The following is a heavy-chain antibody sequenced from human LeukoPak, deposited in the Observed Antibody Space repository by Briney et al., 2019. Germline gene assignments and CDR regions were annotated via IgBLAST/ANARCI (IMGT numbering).Heavy chain of an antibody. CDR2: ISWDGGST. V-gene: IGHV3-43D*03. J-gene: IGHJ6*03. Sequence: PGGSLRLSCAASGFTFDDYAMHWVRQAPGKGLEWVSLISWDGGSTYYADSVKGRFTISRDNSKNSLYLQMNSLRAEDTALYYCAKEFKTYSYGPILYYYYCMDVWGKGTTVTVSS. CDR3: AKEFKTYSYGPILYYYYCMDV. D-gene: IGHD5-18*01. CDR1: GFTFDDYA.